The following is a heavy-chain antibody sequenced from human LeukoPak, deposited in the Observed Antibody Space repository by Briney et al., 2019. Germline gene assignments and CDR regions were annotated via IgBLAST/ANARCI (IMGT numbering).Heavy chain of an antibody. CDR1: GFTFSDYY. Sequence: GGSLRLSCAASGFTFSDYYMSWIRQAPGKGLEWVSVIYSGGSTYYADSVKGRFTISRDNSKNTLYLQMNSLRAEDTAVYYCARDPPEDSSLGTGYFDYWGQGTLVTVSS. CDR3: ARDPPEDSSLGTGYFDY. J-gene: IGHJ4*02. D-gene: IGHD3-22*01. V-gene: IGHV3-66*01. CDR2: IYSGGST.